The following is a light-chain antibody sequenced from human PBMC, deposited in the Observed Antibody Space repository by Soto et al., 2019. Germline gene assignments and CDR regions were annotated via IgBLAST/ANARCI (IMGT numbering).Light chain of an antibody. Sequence: QSVLAQPSSVSGSPGQSITISCIGTSTDVGGYNYVSWYQHHPGKGPKLIIYEVSNRTSGVSDRFSGSKSGNKASLIISNLEAEDESDYYCGSYTSTDTPFVFGTGTKVTVL. CDR2: EVS. CDR1: STDVGGYNY. CDR3: GSYTSTDTPFV. J-gene: IGLJ1*01. V-gene: IGLV2-14*01.